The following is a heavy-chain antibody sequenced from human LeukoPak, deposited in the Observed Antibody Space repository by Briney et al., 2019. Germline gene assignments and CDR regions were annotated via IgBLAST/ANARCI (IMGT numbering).Heavy chain of an antibody. Sequence: RPSETMSLTCTVSGGSISSGSYYWRWIRQPAGKGLEWIGRIYTSGSTNYNPSLKSRVTISVDTSQNQFSLKLSSVTAADTAVYYCAGGGMEWLSLYYFDYWGQGTLVTVSS. V-gene: IGHV4-61*02. J-gene: IGHJ4*02. CDR3: AGGGMEWLSLYYFDY. D-gene: IGHD3-3*01. CDR1: GGSISSGSYY. CDR2: IYTSGST.